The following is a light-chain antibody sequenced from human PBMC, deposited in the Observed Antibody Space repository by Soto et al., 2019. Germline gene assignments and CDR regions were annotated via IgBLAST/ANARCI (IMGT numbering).Light chain of an antibody. J-gene: IGLJ2*01. CDR3: CSYAGDSALI. CDR2: EAD. Sequence: QSALTQPASVSGSPGQSITISCTGSRSDVGSYNFVSWYQLLPGKAPRLIIFEADKRPSGVSSRFSGSKSCYTACLTISGLQAEDEADYLCCSYAGDSALIFGGGTKLTVL. V-gene: IGLV2-23*01. CDR1: RSDVGSYNF.